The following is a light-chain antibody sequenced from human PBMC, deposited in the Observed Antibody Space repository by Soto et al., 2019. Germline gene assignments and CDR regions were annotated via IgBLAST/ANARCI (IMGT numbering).Light chain of an antibody. CDR2: DAS. CDR3: QQYNSWPLT. V-gene: IGKV3-15*01. J-gene: IGKJ4*01. CDR1: QSVRSK. Sequence: EIVMTQSPATLSVSPGERATLSCRASQSVRSKLAWYQQKPGQAPRLLIYDASTRATGIPARFSGSGSGTEFTLTISSLQSEDFAVYYCQQYNSWPLTFGGGTKVDIK.